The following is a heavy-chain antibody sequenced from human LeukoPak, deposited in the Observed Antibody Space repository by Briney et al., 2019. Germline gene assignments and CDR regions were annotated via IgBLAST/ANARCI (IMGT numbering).Heavy chain of an antibody. Sequence: PSETLSLTCTVSGGCISSSSYYWGWIRQPPGKGLEWIASIYYSGSTYYNPSLKSRVTISVDTSKNQFSLKLSSVTAADTAVYYCARTVVVVAATRYYYYYYYMDVWGKGTTVTVSS. CDR1: GGCISSSSYY. CDR2: IYYSGST. V-gene: IGHV4-39*07. D-gene: IGHD2-15*01. CDR3: ARTVVVVAATRYYYYYYYMDV. J-gene: IGHJ6*03.